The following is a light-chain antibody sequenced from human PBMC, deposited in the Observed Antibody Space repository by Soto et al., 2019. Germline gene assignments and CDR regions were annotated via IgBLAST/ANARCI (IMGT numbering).Light chain of an antibody. V-gene: IGKV1-33*01. CDR1: QDISNY. CDR3: QQYDNRPFT. CDR2: EAS. J-gene: IGKJ3*01. Sequence: DIQMTQSPSSLSASVGDRVTITCHASQDISNYLNWYQQKPGKAPKLLIYEASNLETGVASRFSGSGSGTDFTFTISSLQPEDIATYYCQQYDNRPFTFGPGTKVDIK.